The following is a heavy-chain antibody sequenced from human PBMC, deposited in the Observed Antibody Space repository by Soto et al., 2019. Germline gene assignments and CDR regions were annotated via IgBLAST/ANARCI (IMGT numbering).Heavy chain of an antibody. CDR2: INIGTGNT. Sequence: ASVKVSCKASGYAFTTYAMHWVRQTPGQRLEWMGWINIGTGNTKHSQKFQGRVTITRDTSTCTVYMVLCSRSSEDTAVYYCARVGPKQWVTRATSLDIWCQGTMVTGSS. J-gene: IGHJ3*02. V-gene: IGHV1-3*04. CDR3: ARVGPKQWVTRATSLDI. CDR1: GYAFTTYA. D-gene: IGHD6-19*01.